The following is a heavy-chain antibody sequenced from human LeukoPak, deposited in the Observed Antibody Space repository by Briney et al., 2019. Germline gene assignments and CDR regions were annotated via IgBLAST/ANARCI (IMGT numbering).Heavy chain of an antibody. Sequence: GGSLRLSCAASGFTFSSYSMNWVRQAPGKGLEWVPYISSSSSTIYYADSVKGRFTISRDNAKNSLYLQMNSLRAEDTAVYYCAREENYYDSSDFKGDFDYWGQGTLVTVSS. CDR2: ISSSSSTI. CDR3: AREENYYDSSDFKGDFDY. V-gene: IGHV3-48*04. CDR1: GFTFSSYS. D-gene: IGHD3-22*01. J-gene: IGHJ4*02.